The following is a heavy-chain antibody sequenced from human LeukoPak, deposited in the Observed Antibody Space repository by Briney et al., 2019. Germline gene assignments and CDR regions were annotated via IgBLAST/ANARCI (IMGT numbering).Heavy chain of an antibody. CDR2: INHSGST. D-gene: IGHD3-3*01. CDR1: GGSFSGYY. CDR3: ARNYDFWSMYGMDV. Sequence: PSETLSLTCAVYGGSFSGYYWSWIRQPPGKGLEWIGEINHSGSTNYNPSLKSRVTISVDSSKNQFSLKLSSVTAADTAVYYCARNYDFWSMYGMDVWGQGTTVTVSS. J-gene: IGHJ6*02. V-gene: IGHV4-34*01.